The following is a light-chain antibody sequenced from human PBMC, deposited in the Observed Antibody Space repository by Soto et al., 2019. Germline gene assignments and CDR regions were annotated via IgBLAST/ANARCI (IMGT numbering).Light chain of an antibody. CDR1: NSGVGSYNL. J-gene: IGLJ1*01. CDR2: EVT. V-gene: IGLV2-23*02. Sequence: QSALTQPASVSGSPRQSITISCTGTNSGVGSYNLVSWFQQHPGKAPKLVIYEVTKRPSGVSDRFSGSKSGNTASLTISGLQAEDEADYYCFSYAGDSVYVFGNGTKVTVL. CDR3: FSYAGDSVYV.